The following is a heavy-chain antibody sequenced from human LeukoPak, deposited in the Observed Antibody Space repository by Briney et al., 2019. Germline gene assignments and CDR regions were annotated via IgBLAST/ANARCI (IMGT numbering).Heavy chain of an antibody. J-gene: IGHJ6*02. Sequence: SETLSLTCTVSGASISSYYWSWIRQPPGKGLEWIGYIYYSGSTNYNPSLRSRVTISVDTSKNQFSLKLSSVTAADTAVYYRARDHHYYDSSGYYAYGMDVWGQGTTVTVSS. CDR2: IYYSGST. V-gene: IGHV4-59*01. CDR1: GASISSYY. D-gene: IGHD3-22*01. CDR3: ARDHHYYDSSGYYAYGMDV.